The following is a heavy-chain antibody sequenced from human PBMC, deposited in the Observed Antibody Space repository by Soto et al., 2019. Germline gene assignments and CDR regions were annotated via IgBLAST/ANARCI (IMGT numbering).Heavy chain of an antibody. J-gene: IGHJ4*02. CDR1: GDSISSGGYY. V-gene: IGHV4-31*03. CDR3: ARLTWELAVY. D-gene: IGHD1-26*01. CDR2: IYHDGST. Sequence: QVQLQESGPGLVKPSQTLSLTCTVSGDSISSGGYYWSWIRQPPGKGLEWIGYIYHDGSTYYNPSLKSRATMSVDTSKNQFSLNLRSVTAADTAVYYCARLTWELAVYWGQGTLVIVSS.